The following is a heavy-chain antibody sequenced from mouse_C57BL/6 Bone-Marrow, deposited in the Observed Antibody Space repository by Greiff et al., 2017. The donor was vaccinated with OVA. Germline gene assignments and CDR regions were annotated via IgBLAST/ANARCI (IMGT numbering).Heavy chain of an antibody. CDR2: INPNYGTT. CDR1: GYAFTDYN. J-gene: IGHJ2*01. Sequence: EVQLQQSGPELVKPGASVKISCKASGYAFTDYNMNWVKQSTGKSLEWIGVINPNYGTTSYNQKFKGKATLTVDQSSSTAYMQLNGLTSEDSAVSVCAGWSYFDYWGQGTALTVSS. D-gene: IGHD2-3*01. CDR3: AGWSYFDY. V-gene: IGHV1-39*01.